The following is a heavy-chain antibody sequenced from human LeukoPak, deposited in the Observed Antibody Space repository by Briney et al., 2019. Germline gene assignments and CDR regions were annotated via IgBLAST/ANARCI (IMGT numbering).Heavy chain of an antibody. Sequence: SETLSLTCAVYGGSFSGFYWSWIRQPPGKGLEWIGEIILSGRTHYNPSLKSRVTISVDTYNNHFSLKLSSVTAADTAVYYCARGGYCSGGSCYPDYWGQGTLVTVSS. J-gene: IGHJ4*02. D-gene: IGHD2-15*01. CDR3: ARGGYCSGGSCYPDY. CDR2: IILSGRT. CDR1: GGSFSGFY. V-gene: IGHV4-34*01.